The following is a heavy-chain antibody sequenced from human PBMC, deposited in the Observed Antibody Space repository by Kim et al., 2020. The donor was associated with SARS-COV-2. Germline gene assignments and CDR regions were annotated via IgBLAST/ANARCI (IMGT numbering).Heavy chain of an antibody. D-gene: IGHD1-26*01. CDR1: GFTFSSDS. J-gene: IGHJ3*02. Sequence: GGSLRLSCAASGFTFSSDSMNWVRQAPGKGLEWVSYISSSSSTIYYADSVKGRFTISRDNAKNSLYLQMNSLRDEDTAVYYCARGKTDQGWELDAFDIWGQGTMVTVSS. CDR3: ARGKTDQGWELDAFDI. V-gene: IGHV3-48*02. CDR2: ISSSSSTI.